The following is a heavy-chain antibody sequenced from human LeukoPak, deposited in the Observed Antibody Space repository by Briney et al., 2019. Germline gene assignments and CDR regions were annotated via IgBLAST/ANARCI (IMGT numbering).Heavy chain of an antibody. J-gene: IGHJ4*02. CDR1: GLTVTSNY. D-gene: IGHD2-8*02. V-gene: IGHV3-66*01. CDR3: ARELNTGGHY. Sequence: GGSLRLSCAASGLTVTSNYMSWVRQAPGKGLEYVSVIYIDGTTYYAESVKGRFTISRDNSKNTLYLQMNSLRAEDTAVYYCARELNTGGHYWGQGTLVTVSS. CDR2: IYIDGTT.